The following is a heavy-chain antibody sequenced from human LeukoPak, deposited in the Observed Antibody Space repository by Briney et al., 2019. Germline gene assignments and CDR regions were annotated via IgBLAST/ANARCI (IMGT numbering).Heavy chain of an antibody. CDR3: ARAHSSWPGWYDP. J-gene: IGHJ5*02. CDR2: ISSSGSSI. CDR1: GFLFSNYN. V-gene: IGHV3-21*01. D-gene: IGHD6-13*01. Sequence: GGSLRLSCAASGFLFSNYNMNWVRRAPGKGREWVSSISSSGSSIYYADSVKGRFTISRDNAKNSLFLEMNSLRGEDTAIYYCARAHSSWPGWYDPWGQGTLVTVYS.